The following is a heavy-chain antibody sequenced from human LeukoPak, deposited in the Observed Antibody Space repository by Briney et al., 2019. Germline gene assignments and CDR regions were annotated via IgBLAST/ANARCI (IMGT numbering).Heavy chain of an antibody. Sequence: GGSLRLSCAASGFTFSSYAMSWVRQAPGKGLEWVSAISGSGGSTYYADSVKGRFTISRDNSKNTLYLQMNSLRAEDTAVYYCAKSSLAAAGTWGREWGDWGQGTLVTVSS. J-gene: IGHJ4*02. CDR3: AKSSLAAAGTWGREWGD. CDR2: ISGSGGST. D-gene: IGHD6-13*01. CDR1: GFTFSSYA. V-gene: IGHV3-23*01.